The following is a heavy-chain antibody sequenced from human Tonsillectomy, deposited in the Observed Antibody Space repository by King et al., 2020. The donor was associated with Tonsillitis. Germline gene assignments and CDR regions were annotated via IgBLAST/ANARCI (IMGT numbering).Heavy chain of an antibody. V-gene: IGHV3-49*04. CDR2: IRSKVYGDMT. Sequence: VQLVESGGGLIQPGRSLRLSCLGSGFTFYDYALTWVRQAPGKGLEWVGFIRSKVYGDMTDYAASVSGRLTISRDDSKRIVYLQMNSLKIEDTAVYYCTRSPHPYCRVFGCPIDNWGQGTLVTVSS. CDR1: GFTFYDYA. CDR3: TRSPHPYCRVFGCPIDN. J-gene: IGHJ4*02. D-gene: IGHD2-15*01.